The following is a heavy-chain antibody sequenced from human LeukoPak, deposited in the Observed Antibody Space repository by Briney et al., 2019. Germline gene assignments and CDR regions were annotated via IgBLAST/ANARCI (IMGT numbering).Heavy chain of an antibody. CDR2: ISAGGDIT. V-gene: IGHV3-23*01. CDR1: GFTFSRHG. D-gene: IGHD3-16*01. Sequence: GGSLRLSCAASGFTFSRHGMSWVRQAPGKGLKWVSAISAGGDITLYADSVKGRFTISRDTSQNTVYLQMNSLRAEDTATYYCVKEGRFLPPANWGQGTLVTVSS. CDR3: VKEGRFLPPAN. J-gene: IGHJ4*02.